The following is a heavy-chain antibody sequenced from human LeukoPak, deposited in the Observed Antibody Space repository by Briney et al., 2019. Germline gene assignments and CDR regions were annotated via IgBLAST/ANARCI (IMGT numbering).Heavy chain of an antibody. CDR2: IIPIFGTA. Sequence: SVKVSCKASGGTFSSYAISWVRQARGQGLEWMGRIIPIFGTANYAQKFQGRVTITTDESTSTAYMELSSLRSEDTAVYYCARGGLRAGGGNDYWGQGTLVTVSS. J-gene: IGHJ4*02. CDR3: ARGGLRAGGGNDY. D-gene: IGHD5/OR15-5a*01. V-gene: IGHV1-69*05. CDR1: GGTFSSYA.